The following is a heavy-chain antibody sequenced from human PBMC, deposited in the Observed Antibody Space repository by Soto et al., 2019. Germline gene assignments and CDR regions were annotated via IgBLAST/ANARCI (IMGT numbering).Heavy chain of an antibody. CDR1: GDSISTDY. D-gene: IGHD4-17*01. CDR2: IYDGGFT. CDR3: ARAHYGDFGYGMDV. V-gene: IGHV4-59*12. Sequence: SETLSLTCTVSGDSISTDYSSWIRQSPGKGLEWIGFIYDGGFTYYNPSLKSRVTISVDRSKNQFSLKLSSVTAADTAVYYCARAHYGDFGYGMDVWGQGTTVTVS. J-gene: IGHJ6*02.